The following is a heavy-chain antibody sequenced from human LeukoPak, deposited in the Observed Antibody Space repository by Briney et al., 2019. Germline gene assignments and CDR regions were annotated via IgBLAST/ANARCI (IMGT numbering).Heavy chain of an antibody. CDR1: GFTFSSYA. D-gene: IGHD3-3*01. CDR3: ARGSARFLEWLDFDY. V-gene: IGHV3-23*01. J-gene: IGHJ4*02. Sequence: GGSLRLSCAASGFTFSSYAMSWVRQAPGKGLEWVSAISGSGGSTYYADSVKGRFTISRDNSKNTLYLQMNSLRSEDTAVYYCARGSARFLEWLDFDYWGQGTLVTVSS. CDR2: ISGSGGST.